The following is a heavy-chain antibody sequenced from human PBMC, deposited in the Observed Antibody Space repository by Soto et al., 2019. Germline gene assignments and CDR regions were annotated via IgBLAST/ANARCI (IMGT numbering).Heavy chain of an antibody. CDR3: ATEKVGAQTFDY. V-gene: IGHV1-24*01. D-gene: IGHD1-26*01. CDR1: GYTLTELS. J-gene: IGHJ4*02. CDR2: FDPEDGET. Sequence: ASVKVSCKVSGYTLTELSMHWVRQAPGKGLEWMGGFDPEDGETIYAQTLQGRVTMTEDTSRDTAYMELSILRSEDTAVYYCATEKVGAQTFDYWGQGTMVTASS.